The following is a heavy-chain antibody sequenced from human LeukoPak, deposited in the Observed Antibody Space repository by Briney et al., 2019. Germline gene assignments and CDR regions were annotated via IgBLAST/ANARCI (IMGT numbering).Heavy chain of an antibody. CDR3: AHWTYYYGSGSYYIHAGFDY. Sequence: SGPTLVNPTQTLTLTCTFSGFSLSTSGVGVGWICQPPGKALEWLALIYWDDDKRYSPSLKSRLTITKDTSKNQVVLTMTNMDPVDTATYYCAHWTYYYGSGSYYIHAGFDYWGQGTLVTVSS. D-gene: IGHD3-10*01. J-gene: IGHJ4*02. CDR1: GFSLSTSGVG. CDR2: IYWDDDK. V-gene: IGHV2-5*02.